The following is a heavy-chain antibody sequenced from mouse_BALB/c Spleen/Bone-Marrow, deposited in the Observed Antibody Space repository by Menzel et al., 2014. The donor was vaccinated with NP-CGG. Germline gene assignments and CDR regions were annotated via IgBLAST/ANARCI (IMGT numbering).Heavy chain of an antibody. CDR3: ARDDGYYIRNAMDY. Sequence: EVMLVESGGGLVQPGGSRKLSCAASGFTFXSFGVHWVRQAPERGLEWVAYISSGTSTIYYADTVKGRFTISRDNPKNTLFLQMTSLRSEDTAIYYCARDDGYYIRNAMDYWGQGTSVTVSS. D-gene: IGHD2-3*01. V-gene: IGHV5-17*02. J-gene: IGHJ4*01. CDR2: ISSGTSTI. CDR1: GFTFXSFG.